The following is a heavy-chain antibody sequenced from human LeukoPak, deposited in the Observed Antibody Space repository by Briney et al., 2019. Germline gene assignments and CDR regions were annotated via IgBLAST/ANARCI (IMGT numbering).Heavy chain of an antibody. V-gene: IGHV4-61*02. D-gene: IGHD1-26*01. CDR3: ARSRSGRQVFDY. CDR2: IYTSGST. CDR1: GGSISSGSYY. J-gene: IGHJ4*02. Sequence: SETLSLTCTVSGGSISSGSYYWSWIRQPAGKGLEWIGRIYTSGSTNYNPSLKSRVTISVDTSKNQFSLKLSSVTAADTAVYYCARSRSGRQVFDYWGQGTLVTVSS.